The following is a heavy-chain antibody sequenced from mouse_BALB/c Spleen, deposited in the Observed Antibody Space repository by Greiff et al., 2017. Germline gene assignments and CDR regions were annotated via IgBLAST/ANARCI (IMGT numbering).Heavy chain of an antibody. Sequence: EVKLQESGPGLVKPSQSLSLTCSVTGYSITSGYYWNWIRQFPGNKLEWMGYISYDGSNNYNPSLKNRISITRDTSKNQFFLKLNSVTTEDTATYYCASYYDYDGPFAYWGQGTLVTVSA. V-gene: IGHV3-6*02. D-gene: IGHD2-4*01. J-gene: IGHJ3*01. CDR2: ISYDGSN. CDR1: GYSITSGYY. CDR3: ASYYDYDGPFAY.